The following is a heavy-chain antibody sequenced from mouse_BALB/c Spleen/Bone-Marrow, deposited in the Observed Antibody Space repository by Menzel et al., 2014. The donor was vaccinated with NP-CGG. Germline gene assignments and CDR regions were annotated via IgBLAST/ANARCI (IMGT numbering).Heavy chain of an antibody. CDR1: GYTFTSYW. CDR3: ARLGIYYYGSSYGAMDY. D-gene: IGHD1-1*01. Sequence: VQLQQSGAELVKPGASVKLSCKASGYTFTSYWLHWVKQRPGQGLEWIGEIDPSDSYTKYNQNFRGKATLTVDKSSSTAYIQLSSLTSEDSAVYYWARLGIYYYGSSYGAMDYWGQSTSVTVST. J-gene: IGHJ4*01. V-gene: IGHV1-69*02. CDR2: IDPSDSYT.